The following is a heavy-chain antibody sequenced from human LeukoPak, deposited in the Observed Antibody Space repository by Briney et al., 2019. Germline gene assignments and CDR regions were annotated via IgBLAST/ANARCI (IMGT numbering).Heavy chain of an antibody. CDR2: IYTSGGT. Sequence: SETLSLTCTVSGGSISSYYWSWIRQPAGKGLEWIGRIYTSGGTNYNPSLKSRVTMSVDTSKNQFSLKLSSVTAADTAVYYCARVSEVGALAGAFDIWGQGTMVTVSS. D-gene: IGHD1-26*01. CDR3: ARVSEVGALAGAFDI. CDR1: GGSISSYY. V-gene: IGHV4-4*07. J-gene: IGHJ3*02.